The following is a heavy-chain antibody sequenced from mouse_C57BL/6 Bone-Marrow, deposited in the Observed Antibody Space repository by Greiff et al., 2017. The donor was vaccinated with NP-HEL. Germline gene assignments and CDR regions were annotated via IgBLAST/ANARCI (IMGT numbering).Heavy chain of an antibody. CDR3: AREGLGRWLRRVDY. D-gene: IGHD2-2*01. J-gene: IGHJ2*01. Sequence: QVQLQQSGPGLVQPSQSLSITCTVSGFSLTSYGVHWVRQSPGKGLEWLGVIWSGGSTDYNAAFISRLSISKDNSKSQVFFKMISLQADDTARYYCAREGLGRWLRRVDYWGQGTTLTVSS. CDR1: GFSLTSYG. CDR2: IWSGGST. V-gene: IGHV2-2*01.